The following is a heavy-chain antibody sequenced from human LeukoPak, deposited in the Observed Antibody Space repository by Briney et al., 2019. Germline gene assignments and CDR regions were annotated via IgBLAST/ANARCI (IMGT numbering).Heavy chain of an antibody. V-gene: IGHV3-23*01. CDR2: ISGSGGGT. J-gene: IGHJ4*02. D-gene: IGHD5-12*01. CDR1: GFTFNSLA. Sequence: SGGPVTLPCAASGFTFNSLAMIWPRQAPGKGREGLLTISGSGGGTYFADPVKGRSNTSRDNAKNRLYMQLNSLRAEDTALYFCARPRGYDLFVWVHWGEGTLVTVSS. CDR3: ARPRGYDLFVWVH.